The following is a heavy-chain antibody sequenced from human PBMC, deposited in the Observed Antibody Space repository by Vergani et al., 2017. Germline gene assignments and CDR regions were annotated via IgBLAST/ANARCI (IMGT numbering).Heavy chain of an antibody. CDR3: SKDNEQLSPRAFDH. J-gene: IGHJ3*01. V-gene: IGHV4-61*02. CDR1: GASINNDFYY. Sequence: QVQLQESVPGLVKPSQTLSLTCTVSGASINNDFYYWHWIRQPAGKGLEWIGRIYVSGITDYNSSLQSRVSMSVDTSKKQFSLTLTSMTAADTAVYYCSKDNEQLSPRAFDHWGQGTMVTVS. CDR2: IYVSGIT. D-gene: IGHD1-1*01.